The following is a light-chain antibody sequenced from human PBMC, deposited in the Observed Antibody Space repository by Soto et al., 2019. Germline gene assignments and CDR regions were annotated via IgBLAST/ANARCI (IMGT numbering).Light chain of an antibody. CDR1: QGISSR. CDR2: AAS. CDR3: QQYNCFPLT. V-gene: IGKV1-12*01. J-gene: IGKJ4*01. Sequence: DIQMTQSPSSVSASVGDRVTITCRASQGISSRLAWYQQKPGQAPNLLIYAASSLQSGVPSRFSGSGSETDFTLTIGSLQPEAFATYYCQQYNCFPLTFSGGTKVEIK.